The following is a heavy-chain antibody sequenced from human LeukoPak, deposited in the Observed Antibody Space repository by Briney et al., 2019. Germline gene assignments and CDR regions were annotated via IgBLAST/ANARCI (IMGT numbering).Heavy chain of an antibody. Sequence: GGSLRPSCAASGFTFSNYAMTWVRQAPGKGLEWVSFLSGSGGSTFYADSVKGRFTISRDNSKNTLYLQMNSLRAEDTAVYYCAKDRQPDIFDYWGQGTLVTVSS. J-gene: IGHJ4*02. CDR2: LSGSGGST. CDR1: GFTFSNYA. CDR3: AKDRQPDIFDY. V-gene: IGHV3-23*01. D-gene: IGHD6-6*01.